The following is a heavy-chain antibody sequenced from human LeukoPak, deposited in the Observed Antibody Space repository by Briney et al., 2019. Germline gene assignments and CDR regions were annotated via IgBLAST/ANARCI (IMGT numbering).Heavy chain of an antibody. J-gene: IGHJ6*03. Sequence: ASVKVSCKASGYTFTSYYMHWVRQAPGQGLEWMGWINPNSGGTNYAQKFQGRVTMTRDTSISTAYMELSRLRSDDTAVYYCARVANYYYYYYYMDVWGKGTTVTVSS. V-gene: IGHV1-2*02. CDR1: GYTFTSYY. D-gene: IGHD4/OR15-4a*01. CDR2: INPNSGGT. CDR3: ARVANYYYYYYYMDV.